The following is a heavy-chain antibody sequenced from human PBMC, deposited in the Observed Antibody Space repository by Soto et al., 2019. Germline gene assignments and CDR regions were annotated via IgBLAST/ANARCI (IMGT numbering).Heavy chain of an antibody. D-gene: IGHD1-26*01. CDR3: ATQKEGRGPGDAFDI. CDR1: GYTFTSYD. Sequence: QVQLVQSGSEVKKPGASVKVSCKASGYTFTSYDINWVRQATGQGLEWMGWMNPNSGNTGYAQKFQGRVTMTMNTSISTAYMELSSLRSEDTAVYYCATQKEGRGPGDAFDIWGQETMVTVSS. J-gene: IGHJ3*02. CDR2: MNPNSGNT. V-gene: IGHV1-8*01.